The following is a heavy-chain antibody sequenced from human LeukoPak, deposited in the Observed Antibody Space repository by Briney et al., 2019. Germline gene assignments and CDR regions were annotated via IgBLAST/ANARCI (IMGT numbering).Heavy chain of an antibody. Sequence: SETLSLTRTVSGDSISNYYWSWIRQPAGKGLEWIGRIYTSGSTNYNPSLKSRVTVSVDTSKNQFSLKLSSVTAADTAVYYCARVSLVRGAPDYYFDYWGQGTLVTVSS. CDR3: ARVSLVRGAPDYYFDY. CDR1: GDSISNYY. CDR2: IYTSGST. D-gene: IGHD3-10*01. V-gene: IGHV4-4*07. J-gene: IGHJ4*02.